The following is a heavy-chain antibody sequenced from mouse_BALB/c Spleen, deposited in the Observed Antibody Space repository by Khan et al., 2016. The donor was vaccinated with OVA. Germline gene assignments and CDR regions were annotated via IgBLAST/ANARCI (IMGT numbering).Heavy chain of an antibody. CDR3: ARGNYYGYAMDY. Sequence: QLQESGPGLVKPSQSLSLTCTVTGYSITSNYAWNWIRQFPGNKLEWMGYISYSDSTSYNPSLKSRISITRDTSKNQFFLQLKSVNTEDTATYYCARGNYYGYAMDYWGQGTSVTVSS. V-gene: IGHV3-2*02. J-gene: IGHJ4*01. CDR1: GYSITSNYA. D-gene: IGHD1-1*01. CDR2: ISYSDST.